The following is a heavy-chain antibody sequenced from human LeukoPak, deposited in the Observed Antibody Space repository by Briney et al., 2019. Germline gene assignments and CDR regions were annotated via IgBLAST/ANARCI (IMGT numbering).Heavy chain of an antibody. CDR3: ARVQTYYDILTGYYRRYYFDY. CDR2: IIPILGIA. CDR1: GGTFSSYA. V-gene: IGHV1-69*04. Sequence: GASVKVSCKASGGTFSSYAISWVRQAPGQGLEWMGRIIPILGIANYAQKFQGRVTITADKSTSTAYMELRSLRSDDTAVYYCARVQTYYDILTGYYRRYYFDYWGQGTLVTVSS. D-gene: IGHD3-9*01. J-gene: IGHJ4*02.